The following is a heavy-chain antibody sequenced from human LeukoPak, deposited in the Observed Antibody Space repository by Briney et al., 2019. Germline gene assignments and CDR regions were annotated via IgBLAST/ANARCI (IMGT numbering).Heavy chain of an antibody. J-gene: IGHJ4*02. Sequence: GGSLRLSCAASGFTVSSNYMSWVRQAPGTGLEWVSATSGSGGSTYYTDSVKGRFTISRDNSKNTLYLQMNSLRAEDTAVYYCAKGTARIPSYFDYWGQGTLVTVSS. CDR1: GFTVSSNY. CDR3: AKGTARIPSYFDY. D-gene: IGHD5-18*01. CDR2: TSGSGGST. V-gene: IGHV3-23*01.